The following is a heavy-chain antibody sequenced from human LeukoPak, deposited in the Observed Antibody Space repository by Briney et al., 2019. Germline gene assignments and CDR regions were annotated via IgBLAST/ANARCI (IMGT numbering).Heavy chain of an antibody. Sequence: SETLSLTCTVSGGSISSYYWSWIRQPPGKGLEWIGRIYTSGSTNYNPSLKSRVTMSVDTSKNQFSLKLSSVTAADTAVYYCARENSYYDSSGYYYGSGYFDYWGQGTLVTVSS. D-gene: IGHD3-22*01. CDR1: GGSISSYY. CDR2: IYTSGST. J-gene: IGHJ4*02. CDR3: ARENSYYDSSGYYYGSGYFDY. V-gene: IGHV4-4*07.